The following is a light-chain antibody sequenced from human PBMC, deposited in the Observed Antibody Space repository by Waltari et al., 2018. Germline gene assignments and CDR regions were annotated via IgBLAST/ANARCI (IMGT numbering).Light chain of an antibody. CDR2: GAS. J-gene: IGKJ1*01. CDR1: QSVSSK. Sequence: TQSPATLSVSPGERATLSCRASQSVSSKLAWYQQKPGQAPRLLIYGASTRATDIPARFSGSGSGTEFTLTISSLQSEDFAVYYCQQYNNWQTFGQGTKVEIK. V-gene: IGKV3-15*01. CDR3: QQYNNWQT.